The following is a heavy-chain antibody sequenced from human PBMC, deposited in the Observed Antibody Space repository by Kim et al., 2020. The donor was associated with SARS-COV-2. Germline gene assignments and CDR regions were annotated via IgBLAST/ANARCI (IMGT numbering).Heavy chain of an antibody. CDR2: ISGSGGST. D-gene: IGHD2-15*01. Sequence: GGSLRLSCAASGFTFSSYAMSWVRQAPGKGLEWVSAISGSGGSTYYADSVKGRFTISRDNSKNTLYLQMNSLRAEDTAVYYCAKVRRYCSGGSCYSRDWYFDLWGRGTLVTVSS. CDR1: GFTFSSYA. J-gene: IGHJ2*01. CDR3: AKVRRYCSGGSCYSRDWYFDL. V-gene: IGHV3-23*01.